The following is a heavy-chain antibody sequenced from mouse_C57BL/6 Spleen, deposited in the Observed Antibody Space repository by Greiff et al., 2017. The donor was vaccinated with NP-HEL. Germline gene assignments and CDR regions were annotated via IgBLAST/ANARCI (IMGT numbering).Heavy chain of an antibody. V-gene: IGHV1-42*01. CDR1: GYSFTGYY. J-gene: IGHJ2*01. D-gene: IGHD2-4*01. CDR3: ARGDDYFLDY. CDR2: INPRTGGT. Sequence: VHVKQSGPELVKPGASVKISCKASGYSFTGYYMNWVKQSPEKRLEWIGEINPRTGGTTYNQKFKAKATLTVDKSSSTAYMQLKSLTSEDSAVYYCARGDDYFLDYWGQGTTLTVSS.